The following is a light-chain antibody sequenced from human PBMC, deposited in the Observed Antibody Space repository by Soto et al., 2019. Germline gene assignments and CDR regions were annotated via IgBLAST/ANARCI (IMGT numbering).Light chain of an antibody. CDR1: SSDIGGYNY. J-gene: IGLJ2*01. CDR3: SSYTRQRTVV. CDR2: DVS. V-gene: IGLV2-14*01. Sequence: QSVLTQPASVSGSPGQPITISCTGTSSDIGGYNYVSWYQQHPGKAPKLIIYDVSERPSGVSNRFSGSKSGNTASLTISGLQGDDEAEYYCSSYTRQRTVVFGGGTKVTVL.